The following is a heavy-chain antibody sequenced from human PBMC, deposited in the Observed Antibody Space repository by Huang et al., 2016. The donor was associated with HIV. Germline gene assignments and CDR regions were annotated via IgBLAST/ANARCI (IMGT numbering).Heavy chain of an antibody. D-gene: IGHD3-9*01. Sequence: EVHLVESGGDLVQPGGSLRLSWVASGFNFSAYWMSWVRQAPGKGLEWVANIKQYGSDKNYVDSGKGRFTISRDNAKNSVYLQLTSLRAEDTAVYYCARGGIYYDVLTGRHYYYNGLDVWGQGTTVTVSS. J-gene: IGHJ6*02. CDR3: ARGGIYYDVLTGRHYYYNGLDV. CDR2: IKQYGSDK. V-gene: IGHV3-7*01. CDR1: GFNFSAYW.